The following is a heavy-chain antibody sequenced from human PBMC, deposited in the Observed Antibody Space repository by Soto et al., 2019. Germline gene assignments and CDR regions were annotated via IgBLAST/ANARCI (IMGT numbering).Heavy chain of an antibody. J-gene: IGHJ5*02. CDR1: VASISSSSDY. CDR2: IYHTGTT. CDR3: ARHGPSAPRGFFDA. D-gene: IGHD3-10*01. Sequence: QLKESGPGLVKPSETLPLSCTVSVASISSSSDYWAWIRQSPGRGLEWIGSIYHTGTTYYSPSLKSRVTMSVDTSTNYFSLKLNSVPASDTAMYFCARHGPSAPRGFFDAWGQGILVTVSS. V-gene: IGHV4-39*01.